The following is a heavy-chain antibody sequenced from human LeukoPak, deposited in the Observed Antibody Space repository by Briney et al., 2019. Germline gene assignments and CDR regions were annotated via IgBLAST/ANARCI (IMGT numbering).Heavy chain of an antibody. CDR1: GFTFSSYG. CDR3: ARDVLVEGGPRY. CDR2: ISYDGSNK. Sequence: GGSLRLSCAASGFTFSSYGMHWVRQAPGKGLEWVAVISYDGSNKYYADSVKGRFTISRDNSKNTLYLQMNSLRAEDTAVYYCARDVLVEGGPRYWGQGTLVTVSS. V-gene: IGHV3-30*03. D-gene: IGHD3-16*01. J-gene: IGHJ4*02.